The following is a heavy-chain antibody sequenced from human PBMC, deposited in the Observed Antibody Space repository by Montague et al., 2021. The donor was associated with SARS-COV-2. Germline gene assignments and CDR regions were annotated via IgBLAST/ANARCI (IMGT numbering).Heavy chain of an antibody. V-gene: IGHV4-59*01. J-gene: IGHJ3*02. D-gene: IGHD6-13*01. CDR1: GGSISRYS. CDR2: IYNSGST. Sequence: SETLSLTCTVSGGSISRYSWTWIRQPPGGGLEWSGYIYNSGSTXXXPSXXXRATISVDTSKNQFSLKLSSVAAADTAVYYCARVGRGSSWYEVAFDIWGQGTMVTVSS. CDR3: ARVGRGSSWYEVAFDI.